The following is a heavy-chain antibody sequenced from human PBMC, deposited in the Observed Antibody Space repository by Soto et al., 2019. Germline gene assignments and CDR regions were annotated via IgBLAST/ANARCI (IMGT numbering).Heavy chain of an antibody. CDR3: ASLYSSSSRGAFDI. V-gene: IGHV3-74*01. CDR2: INSDGSST. Sequence: GESLKISCAASGFTFSSYWMHWVRQAPGKGLVWVSRINSDGSSTSYADSVKGRFTISRDNAKNTLYLQMNSLRAEDTAVYYCASLYSSSSRGAFDIWGQGTMVTVSS. CDR1: GFTFSSYW. D-gene: IGHD6-6*01. J-gene: IGHJ3*02.